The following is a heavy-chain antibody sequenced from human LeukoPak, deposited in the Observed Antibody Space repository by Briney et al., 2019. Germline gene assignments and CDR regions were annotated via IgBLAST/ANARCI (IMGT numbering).Heavy chain of an antibody. CDR1: GFTFGDYA. D-gene: IGHD6-19*01. V-gene: IGHV3-49*03. CDR3: TRGTGYSSGWYWDYYYYYMDV. Sequence: GGSLRLSCTASGFTFGDYAMSWFRQAPGKGLEWVGFIRSKAYGGTTEYAASVKGRFTISRDDSKSIAYLQMNSLKTEDTAVYYCTRGTGYSSGWYWDYYYYYMDVWGKGTTVTVSS. J-gene: IGHJ6*03. CDR2: IRSKAYGGTT.